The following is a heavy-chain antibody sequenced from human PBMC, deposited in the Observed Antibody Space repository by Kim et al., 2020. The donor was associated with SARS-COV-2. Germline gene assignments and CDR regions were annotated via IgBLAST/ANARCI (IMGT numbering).Heavy chain of an antibody. D-gene: IGHD3-9*01. Sequence: GGSLRLSCAASGFTFSSYGMHWVRQAPGKGLEWVAVISYDGSNKYYADSVKGRFTISRDNSKNTLYLQMNSLRAEDTAVYYCAKRPLLRYFDWTFDYWG. CDR1: GFTFSSYG. V-gene: IGHV3-30*18. J-gene: IGHJ4*01. CDR3: AKRPLLRYFDWTFDY. CDR2: ISYDGSNK.